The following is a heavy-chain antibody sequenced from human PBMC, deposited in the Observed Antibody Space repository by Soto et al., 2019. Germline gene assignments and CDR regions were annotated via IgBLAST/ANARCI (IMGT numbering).Heavy chain of an antibody. V-gene: IGHV2-70*04. Sequence: SGPTLVNPTQTLTLTCTFSGFSLSTSGMRVSWIRQPPGKALEWLARIDWDDDKFYSTSLKTRLTISKDTSKNQVVLTMTNMDPVDTATYYCARIRFLGGMDVWGQGTTVTVSS. D-gene: IGHD3-3*01. J-gene: IGHJ6*02. CDR2: IDWDDDK. CDR1: GFSLSTSGMR. CDR3: ARIRFLGGMDV.